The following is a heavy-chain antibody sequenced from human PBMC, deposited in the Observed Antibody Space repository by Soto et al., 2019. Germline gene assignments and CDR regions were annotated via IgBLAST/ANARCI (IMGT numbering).Heavy chain of an antibody. J-gene: IGHJ5*02. Sequence: QVQLVQSGAEVKKPGSSVKFSCKGSGGTFSSYAISWVRQAPGQGLAWMGGSIPIFGTANYAQKFQGRVTITADESRSTAYMELSSLRSEDTAVYYCARGKRIAVAALNWFDPWGQGTLVTVSS. V-gene: IGHV1-69*01. CDR2: SIPIFGTA. CDR1: GGTFSSYA. CDR3: ARGKRIAVAALNWFDP. D-gene: IGHD6-19*01.